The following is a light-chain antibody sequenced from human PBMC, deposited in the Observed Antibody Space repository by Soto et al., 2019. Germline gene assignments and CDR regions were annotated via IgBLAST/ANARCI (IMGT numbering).Light chain of an antibody. CDR1: QSIGTW. CDR2: KAS. CDR3: QQYNSYSYT. J-gene: IGKJ2*01. Sequence: DIQLTQSPSTLSASVGDGVTITCRASQSIGTWLAWYQQKPGKAPKLLIYKASSLESGVPSRFSGSGSGTEFTLTISSLQPDDFATYYCQQYNSYSYTFGQGTKLEIK. V-gene: IGKV1-5*03.